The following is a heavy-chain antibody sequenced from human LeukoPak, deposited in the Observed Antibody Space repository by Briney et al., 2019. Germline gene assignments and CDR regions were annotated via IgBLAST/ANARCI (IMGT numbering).Heavy chain of an antibody. V-gene: IGHV3-21*01. Sequence: GGSLRLSCAASGFTFSSYSMNWVRQAPGKGLEWVSSISSSSNYIYYADSVKGRFTISRDNAKNSLYLQMNSLRAEDTAVYYCARDEGYESSGWFVYWGQGTLVTVSS. D-gene: IGHD3-22*01. CDR3: ARDEGYESSGWFVY. CDR2: ISSSSNYI. CDR1: GFTFSSYS. J-gene: IGHJ4*02.